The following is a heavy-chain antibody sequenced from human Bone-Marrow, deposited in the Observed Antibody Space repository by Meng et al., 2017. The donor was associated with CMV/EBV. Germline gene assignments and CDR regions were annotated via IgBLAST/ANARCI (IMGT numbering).Heavy chain of an antibody. CDR2: IHYDGTTK. J-gene: IGHJ4*02. CDR1: GLTVSSYA. V-gene: IGHV3-30*02. Sequence: GQLVESGGGVVQPGGTLRLSCAASGLTVSSYAMYWVRQAPGKGLLWVSFIHYDGTTKHCVDSVKGRFTISRDNSKNTLYLQMNSLRTEDTAVYYCVKDGGYYSGDYWGQGTLVTVSS. D-gene: IGHD4-11*01. CDR3: VKDGGYYSGDY.